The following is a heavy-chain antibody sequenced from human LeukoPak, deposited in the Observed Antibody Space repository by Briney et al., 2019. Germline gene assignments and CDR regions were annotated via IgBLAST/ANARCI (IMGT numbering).Heavy chain of an antibody. CDR1: GYTFTNYG. J-gene: IGHJ6*02. CDR2: ISAYNGNT. Sequence: ASVKVSCKTSGYTFTNYGISWVRQAPGLGLEWMGWISAYNGNTNYAQKVQGRVTMTTDTSTSTAYMELRSLRFDGTAVYYCARDDGTRVAVYGMDVWGQGTTVTVSS. V-gene: IGHV1-18*01. D-gene: IGHD6-19*01. CDR3: ARDDGTRVAVYGMDV.